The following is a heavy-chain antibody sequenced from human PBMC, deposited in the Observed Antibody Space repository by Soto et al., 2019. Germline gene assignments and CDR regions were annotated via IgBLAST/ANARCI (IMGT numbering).Heavy chain of an antibody. Sequence: SETLSLTCTVSGGSISSYYWSWIRQPPGKGLEWIGYIYYSGSTNYNPSLKSRVTISVDTSKNQFSLKLSSVTAADTAVYYCARDPDYYGHAFDIWGQGTMVTVSS. CDR1: GGSISSYY. J-gene: IGHJ3*02. D-gene: IGHD3-10*01. CDR2: IYYSGST. CDR3: ARDPDYYGHAFDI. V-gene: IGHV4-59*01.